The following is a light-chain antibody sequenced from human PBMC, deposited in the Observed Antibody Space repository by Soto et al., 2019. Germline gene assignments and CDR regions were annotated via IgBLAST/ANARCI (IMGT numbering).Light chain of an antibody. CDR2: EGS. CDR3: CSYAGSSTHVV. J-gene: IGLJ2*01. CDR1: SSDVGSYNL. V-gene: IGLV2-23*01. Sequence: QSALTQPASVSGSPGQSITISCTGTSSDVGSYNLVSWYQQHPGKAPKLMIYEGSKRPSGVSNRFSGSKSGNTASLTISGLQADDEADYYCCSYAGSSTHVVFGGGTKLPVL.